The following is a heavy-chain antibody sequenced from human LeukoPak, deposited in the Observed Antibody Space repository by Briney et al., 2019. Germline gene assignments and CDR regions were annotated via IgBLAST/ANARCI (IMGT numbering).Heavy chain of an antibody. Sequence: GSLRLSCTASGFTFRMYAMSWVCQAPGKGLESVASIIYDGRHTYYAASVKGRFTISRDNSQNTLYLQMSSLRAEDTALYYCAKDGLSYDGSTHVYYFQSLGQGTLVTVSS. CDR2: IIYDGRHT. V-gene: IGHV3-23*01. J-gene: IGHJ4*02. D-gene: IGHD3-22*01. CDR1: GFTFRMYA. CDR3: AKDGLSYDGSTHVYYFQS.